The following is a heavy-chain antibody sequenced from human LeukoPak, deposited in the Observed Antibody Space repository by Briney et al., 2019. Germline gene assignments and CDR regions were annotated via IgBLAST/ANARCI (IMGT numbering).Heavy chain of an antibody. CDR3: ARGRYYLDS. Sequence: GGSLRLSCAASAFTFSTYRMHWVRHAPGKGLVWVSRFNSDGRSTYYADSVKGRFTISRDNAKNTLYLQMNSLRAEDTAVYYCARGRYYLDSWGQGTLVTVSS. J-gene: IGHJ4*02. CDR2: FNSDGRST. D-gene: IGHD4-17*01. V-gene: IGHV3-74*01. CDR1: AFTFSTYR.